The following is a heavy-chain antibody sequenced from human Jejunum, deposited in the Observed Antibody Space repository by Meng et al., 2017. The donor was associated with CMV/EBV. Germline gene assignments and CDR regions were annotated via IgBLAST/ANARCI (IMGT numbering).Heavy chain of an antibody. V-gene: IGHV3-9*01. CDR2: INWNSDSR. J-gene: IGHJ4*02. D-gene: IGHD6-19*01. CDR1: DAYA. CDR3: AKDYVSFSTYRSGWPVDY. Sequence: DAYAIHWVRQRPGQGLAWVSGINWNSDSRGYADSVRGRFTISRDNAKNSLYLQMNNLRVDDTAFYYCAKDYVSFSTYRSGWPVDYWGRGTLVTVSS.